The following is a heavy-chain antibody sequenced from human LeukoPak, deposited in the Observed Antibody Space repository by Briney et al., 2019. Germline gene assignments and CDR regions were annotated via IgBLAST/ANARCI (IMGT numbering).Heavy chain of an antibody. J-gene: IGHJ5*02. D-gene: IGHD4-17*01. CDR2: ISSSSSYI. CDR1: GFTFSSYS. V-gene: IGHV3-21*06. Sequence: GGSLRLSCAASGFTFSSYSMNWVRQAPGKGLEWVSSISSSSSYIYYADSVKGRFTVSRDNAKNSLYLQMNSLRAEDTAVYYCARGRGGDNSNWFDPWAREPWSPSPQ. CDR3: ARGRGGDNSNWFDP.